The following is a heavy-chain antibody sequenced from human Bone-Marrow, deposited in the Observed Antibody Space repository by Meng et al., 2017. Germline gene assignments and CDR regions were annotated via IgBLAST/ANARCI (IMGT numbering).Heavy chain of an antibody. J-gene: IGHJ4*02. D-gene: IGHD6-13*01. CDR3: ARDAGRAAGPR. CDR1: GYTFTGYY. V-gene: IGHV1-2*06. CDR2: IDCNNGGA. Sequence: QVRMGQSGAGVKTPGAAVMVSCKSSGYTFTGYYIHWVRQAPGKGLEWLGRIDCNNGGAIYAQKFQDRVTMTRDTSITTAYMDLSRLTSDDTAVYYCARDAGRAAGPRWGQGTLVTVSS.